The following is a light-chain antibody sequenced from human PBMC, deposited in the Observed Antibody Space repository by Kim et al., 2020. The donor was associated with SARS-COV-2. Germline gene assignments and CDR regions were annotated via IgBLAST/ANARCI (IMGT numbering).Light chain of an antibody. V-gene: IGLV10-54*01. CDR3: SAWDSSLSAWV. J-gene: IGLJ3*02. CDR1: SNNVGNEG. Sequence: QAGLTQPPSVSKGLRQTATLTCTGNSNNVGNEGAAWLQQHQGHPPKSLCYRSNNRPSGISERLSASRSGNTASLTITGLQPEDEADYYCSAWDSSLSAWVFGGGTKLTVL. CDR2: RSN.